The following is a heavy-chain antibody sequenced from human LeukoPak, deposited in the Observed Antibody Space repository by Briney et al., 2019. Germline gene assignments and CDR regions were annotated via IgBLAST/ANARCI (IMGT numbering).Heavy chain of an antibody. CDR3: ARHPAIYYDFWSGPDNWFDP. V-gene: IGHV5-10-1*01. CDR1: GYSFTSYW. D-gene: IGHD3-3*01. Sequence: GESLKISCKGSGYSFTSYWISWVRQMPGKGLEWMGRIDPSDSYTNYSPSFQGHVTISADKSISTAYLQWSSLKASDTAMYYCARHPAIYYDFWSGPDNWFDPWGQGTLVTVSS. J-gene: IGHJ5*02. CDR2: IDPSDSYT.